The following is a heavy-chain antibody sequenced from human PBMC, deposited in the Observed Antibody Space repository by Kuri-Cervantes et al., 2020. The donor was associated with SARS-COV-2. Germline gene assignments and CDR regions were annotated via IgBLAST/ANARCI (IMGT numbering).Heavy chain of an antibody. J-gene: IGHJ4*02. D-gene: IGHD6-19*01. CDR2: ISWNSGSI. Sequence: SPKISCAAPGFTFSSYGMHWVRQAPGKGLGWVSGISWNSGSIGYADSVKGRFTISRDNAKNSLYLQMNSLRAEDTAVYYCARVSYKRIAVEVDYWGQGTLVTVSS. V-gene: IGHV3-9*01. CDR3: ARVSYKRIAVEVDY. CDR1: GFTFSSYG.